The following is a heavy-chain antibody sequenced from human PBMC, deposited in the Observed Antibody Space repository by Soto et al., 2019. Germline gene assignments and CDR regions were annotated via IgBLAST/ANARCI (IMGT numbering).Heavy chain of an antibody. J-gene: IGHJ4*02. V-gene: IGHV2-70*01. CDR1: GFSLSTSGMC. CDR2: IDWDDDK. Sequence: SGPTLVNPTQTLTLTCTFSGFSLSTSGMCVSWIRQPPGKALEWLALIDWDDDKYYSTSLKTRLTISKDTSKNQVVLTMTNMDPVDTATYYCARISPSHSSGPYYYFDYWGQGTLVTVSS. D-gene: IGHD6-19*01. CDR3: ARISPSHSSGPYYYFDY.